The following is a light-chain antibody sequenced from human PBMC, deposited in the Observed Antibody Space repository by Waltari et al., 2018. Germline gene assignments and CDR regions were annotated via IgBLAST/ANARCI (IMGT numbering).Light chain of an antibody. Sequence: QSALTQPASVSGSPGQSITISCTATSSDVGSYDLVSWYQQHPGRAPKLMIYEGSKRPSGVSNRFSDSKSGNTASLTISGLQAEDEADYYCCSYAGSNWVFGGGTKLTVL. V-gene: IGLV2-23*01. J-gene: IGLJ3*02. CDR3: CSYAGSNWV. CDR2: EGS. CDR1: SSDVGSYDL.